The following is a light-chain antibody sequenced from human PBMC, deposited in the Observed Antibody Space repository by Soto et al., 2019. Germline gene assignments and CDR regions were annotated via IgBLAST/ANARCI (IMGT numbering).Light chain of an antibody. CDR3: QQFGASLTWT. J-gene: IGKJ1*01. CDR2: GAS. V-gene: IGKV3-20*01. CDR1: QSVMSNY. Sequence: EVVFTQSPGSLSLSPGERATLSCRASQSVMSNYLSWYQQKPGQPPRLLIYGASSRATGIPDRFSGSGSGTDFTLTISRLEPEDFAVYYCQQFGASLTWTVGKGTKGEIK.